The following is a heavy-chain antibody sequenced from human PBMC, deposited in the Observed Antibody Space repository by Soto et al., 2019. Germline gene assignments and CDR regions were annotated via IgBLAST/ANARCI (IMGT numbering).Heavy chain of an antibody. CDR1: GYTFTGYY. V-gene: IGHV1-2*04. J-gene: IGHJ6*02. CDR2: INPNSGGT. Sequence: VASVKVSCKASGYTFTGYYMHWVRQAPGQGLEWMGWINPNSGGTNYAQKFQGWVTMTRDTSISTAYMELSRLRSDDTAVYYCARDMDSSSKDYYYGMDVWGQGTTVTVSS. CDR3: ARDMDSSSKDYYYGMDV. D-gene: IGHD6-6*01.